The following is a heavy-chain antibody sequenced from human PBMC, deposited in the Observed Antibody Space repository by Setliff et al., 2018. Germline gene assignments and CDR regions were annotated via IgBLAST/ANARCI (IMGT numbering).Heavy chain of an antibody. CDR2: INPKSDYT. D-gene: IGHD1-26*01. CDR3: ARGGPFSVGATPGGFDY. V-gene: IGHV1-2*02. CDR1: GYIFSDFY. Sequence: ASVKVSCKTSGYIFSDFYVHWVRQAPGQGLEWMAFINPKSDYTSYEQKFQGRVTVTKDTSISTAYMELSRLRSEDTAVYYCARGGPFSVGATPGGFDYWGQGTLVTVSS. J-gene: IGHJ4*02.